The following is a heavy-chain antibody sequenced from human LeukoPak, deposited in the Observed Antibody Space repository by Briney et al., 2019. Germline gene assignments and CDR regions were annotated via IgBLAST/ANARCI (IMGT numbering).Heavy chain of an antibody. CDR2: IYSGGSA. D-gene: IGHD4-17*01. CDR3: ARQMTTVMTSWFDS. Sequence: SETLSLTCIVSGGSIRGYYWSWLRQSAGEGLEWIGRIYSGGSAIIYNPSLRSRVSMSGDTSKNQFTLNLRSVTAADTAIYYCARQMTTVMTSWFDSWGRGTLVTVSS. V-gene: IGHV4-4*07. J-gene: IGHJ5*01. CDR1: GGSIRGYY.